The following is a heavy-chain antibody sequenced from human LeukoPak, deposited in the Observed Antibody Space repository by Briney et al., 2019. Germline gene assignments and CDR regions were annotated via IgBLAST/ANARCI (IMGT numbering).Heavy chain of an antibody. CDR2: IHRAGRT. Sequence: SETLSLTCAVSGVSISSSEWWIWVRQPPGQGLEWIGEIHRAGRTRYNPSLKSRVTISVDTSKNQLSLKMSSVTAADTAVYYCTITTGTTLGLMDYWGQGTLVTVSS. CDR3: TITTGTTLGLMDY. D-gene: IGHD1-1*01. CDR1: GVSISSSEW. J-gene: IGHJ4*02. V-gene: IGHV4-4*02.